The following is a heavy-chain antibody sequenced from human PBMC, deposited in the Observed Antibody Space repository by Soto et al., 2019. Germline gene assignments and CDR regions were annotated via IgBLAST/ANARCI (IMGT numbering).Heavy chain of an antibody. J-gene: IGHJ4*02. CDR2: IYPGDSDT. V-gene: IGHV5-51*01. CDR3: ATQYCTSSSCYFDS. Sequence: GESLKISCKGSGYSFTSYWIGWVRHMPGKGLEWMGIIYPGDSDTRYSPSFQGQVTISADKSISTAYLQWSGLGASDTAMYYCATQYCTSSSCYFDSWGQGTLVTSPQ. D-gene: IGHD2-15*01. CDR1: GYSFTSYW.